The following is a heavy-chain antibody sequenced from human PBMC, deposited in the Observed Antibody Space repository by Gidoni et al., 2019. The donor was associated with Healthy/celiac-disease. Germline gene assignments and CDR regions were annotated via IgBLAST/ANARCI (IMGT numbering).Heavy chain of an antibody. CDR2: IYWDDDK. D-gene: IGHD3-22*01. CDR1: GFSLSTSGVG. J-gene: IGHJ4*02. CDR3: AHSFFYYDSSGYYYGREYYFDY. Sequence: QITLKESGPTLVKPTQTLTLTCTFSGFSLSTSGVGVGWIRQPPGKALEWLALIYWDDDKRYSPSLKSRLTITKDTSKNQVVLTMTNMDPVDTATYYCAHSFFYYDSSGYYYGREYYFDYWGQGTLVTVSS. V-gene: IGHV2-5*02.